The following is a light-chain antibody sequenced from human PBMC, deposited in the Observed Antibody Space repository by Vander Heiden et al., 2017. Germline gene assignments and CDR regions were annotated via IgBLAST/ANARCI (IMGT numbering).Light chain of an antibody. CDR2: GAS. V-gene: IGKV1-39*01. CDR3: QQSGNSPLT. Sequence: DIQMTQSPSSLSASVGDRVTITCRASQDISTNLTWYQHKPGKAPNLLIFGASTLRSGVPPRFSGSGYGTDFTLTISSLQPEDFATYYCQQSGNSPLTFGGGTELEFK. J-gene: IGKJ4*01. CDR1: QDISTN.